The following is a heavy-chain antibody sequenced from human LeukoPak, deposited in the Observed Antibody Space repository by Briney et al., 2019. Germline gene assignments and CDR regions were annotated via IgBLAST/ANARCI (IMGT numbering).Heavy chain of an antibody. CDR3: AKDRCSGSHCNFDY. D-gene: IGHD3-10*02. CDR1: GFTFSSYW. CDR2: INSDGSST. Sequence: TGGSLRLSCAASGFTFSSYWMHWVRQAPGKGLVWVSRINSDGSSTSYADSVKGRFTISRDNAKKSLYLQMTSLRPEDTAFYYCAKDRCSGSHCNFDYWGQGTLVTVSS. J-gene: IGHJ4*02. V-gene: IGHV3-74*01.